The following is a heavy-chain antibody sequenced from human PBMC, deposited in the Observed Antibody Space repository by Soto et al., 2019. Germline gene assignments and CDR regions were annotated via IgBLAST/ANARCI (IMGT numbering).Heavy chain of an antibody. Sequence: PSETLSLTCAVYGGSFSGYYCIFIRQPPGKGLEWIGEINHSGSTNYNPSLKSRVTISVDTSKNQFSLKLSSVTAADTAVYYCARMVVTPSLFDYWGQGTLVTVSS. D-gene: IGHD2-21*02. CDR3: ARMVVTPSLFDY. V-gene: IGHV4-34*01. CDR2: INHSGST. J-gene: IGHJ4*02. CDR1: GGSFSGYY.